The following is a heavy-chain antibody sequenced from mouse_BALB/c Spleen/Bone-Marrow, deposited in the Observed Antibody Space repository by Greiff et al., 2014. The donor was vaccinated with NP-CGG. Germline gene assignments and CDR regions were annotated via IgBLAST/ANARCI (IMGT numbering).Heavy chain of an antibody. CDR2: ISYSGST. Sequence: DVKLVESGPGLVKPSQSLSLTCTVTGYSITSDYAWNWIRQFPGNQLEWMGYISYSGSTSYNPSLKSRISITRDTSKNQFFLQLNSVTTEDTATYYCASQDVYYYAMDYWGQGTSVTVSS. CDR3: ASQDVYYYAMDY. CDR1: GYSITSDYA. J-gene: IGHJ4*01. V-gene: IGHV3-2*02. D-gene: IGHD3-2*02.